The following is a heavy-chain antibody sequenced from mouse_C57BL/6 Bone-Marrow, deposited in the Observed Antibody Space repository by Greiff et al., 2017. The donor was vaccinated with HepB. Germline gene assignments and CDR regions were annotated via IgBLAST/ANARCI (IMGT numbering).Heavy chain of an antibody. J-gene: IGHJ4*01. CDR1: GFTFSSYT. CDR2: ISGGGGNT. D-gene: IGHD2-1*01. Sequence: EVQLVESGGGLVKPGGSLKLSCAASGFTFSSYTMSWVRQTPEKRLEWVATISGGGGNTYYPDSVKGRFTISRDNAKNTLYLQMSSLRSEDTALYYCARNYYGNYEAMDYWGQGTSVTVSS. CDR3: ARNYYGNYEAMDY. V-gene: IGHV5-9*01.